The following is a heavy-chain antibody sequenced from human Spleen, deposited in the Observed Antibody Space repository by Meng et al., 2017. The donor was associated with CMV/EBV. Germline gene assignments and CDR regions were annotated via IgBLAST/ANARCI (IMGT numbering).Heavy chain of an antibody. D-gene: IGHD1-1*01. J-gene: IGHJ5*02. V-gene: IGHV3-21*06. CDR3: ARDFGSTTGTGS. Sequence: GESLKISCAASGFTVSSNYMSWVRQAPGKGLEWVAAITSDSSYIFYADSVKGRFTISRGNARNSLFLQMTSLRAADTAVYYCARDFGSTTGTGSWGQGTLVTVSS. CDR2: ITSDSSYI. CDR1: GFTVSSNY.